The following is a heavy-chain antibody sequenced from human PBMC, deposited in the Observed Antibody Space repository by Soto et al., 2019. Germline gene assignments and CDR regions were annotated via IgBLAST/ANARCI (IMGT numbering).Heavy chain of an antibody. CDR3: ARDGDGRCSSTSCHYYYYYYYMDV. V-gene: IGHV1-46*03. D-gene: IGHD2-2*01. Sequence: QVQLVQSGAEVKKPGASVKVSCKASGYTFTSYYMHWVRQAPGQGLEWMGIINPSGGSTSYAQKFQGRVTMTRDTSTSTVYMELSSLRSEDTAVYYCARDGDGRCSSTSCHYYYYYYYMDVWGKGTTVTVSS. J-gene: IGHJ6*03. CDR2: INPSGGST. CDR1: GYTFTSYY.